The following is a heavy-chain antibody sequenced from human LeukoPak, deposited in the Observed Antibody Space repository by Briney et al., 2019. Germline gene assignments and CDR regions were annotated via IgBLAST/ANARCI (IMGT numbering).Heavy chain of an antibody. CDR3: AREGTTGTTFDY. Sequence: PGGSLRLSCAASGFTFSSYSMNWVRQAPGKGLEWVYIYYADSVKGRFTISRDNAKNSLYLQMNSLRAEDTAVYYCAREGTTGTTFDYWGQGTLVTVSS. V-gene: IGHV3-21*01. D-gene: IGHD1-1*01. CDR2: I. J-gene: IGHJ4*02. CDR1: GFTFSSYS.